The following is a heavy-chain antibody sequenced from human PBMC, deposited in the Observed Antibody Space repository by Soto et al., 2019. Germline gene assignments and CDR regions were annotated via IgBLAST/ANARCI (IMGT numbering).Heavy chain of an antibody. J-gene: IGHJ6*02. Sequence: QVQLQESGPGLVKPSETLSLTCPVSGGSISSGPYYWGWIRQPPGKGLEWIGFIYYSGSAYYNPSLKSRVTISIATSKNQFSLKLTSVTAADTAVFYCAGHGVDYGDYASYYYYGMDVWGRGTTVTVSS. CDR2: IYYSGSA. CDR1: GGSISSGPYY. V-gene: IGHV4-39*01. CDR3: AGHGVDYGDYASYYYYGMDV. D-gene: IGHD4-17*01.